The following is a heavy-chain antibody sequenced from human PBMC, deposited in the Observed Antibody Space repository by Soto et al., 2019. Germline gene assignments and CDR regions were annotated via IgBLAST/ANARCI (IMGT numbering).Heavy chain of an antibody. J-gene: IGHJ6*03. CDR2: IYYSGST. CDR1: GGSISSGGYY. V-gene: IGHV4-31*03. CDR3: AREEGQPPYYYYYMDV. Sequence: QVQLQESGPGLVKPSQTLSLTCTVSGGSISSGGYYWSWIRQHPGKGLEWIGYIYYSGSTYYHPSLKSRLTISVDTSKNQFSLKLSSVTAADTAVYYCAREEGQPPYYYYYMDVWGKGTTVTVSS.